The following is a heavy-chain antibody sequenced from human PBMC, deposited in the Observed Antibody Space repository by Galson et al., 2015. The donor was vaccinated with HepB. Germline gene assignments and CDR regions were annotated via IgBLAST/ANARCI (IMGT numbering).Heavy chain of an antibody. Sequence: LSLTCTVSGGSISSYYWSWIRQPPGKGLEWIGYIYYSGSTNYNPSLKSRVTISVDTSKNQFSLKLSSVTAADTAVYYCARGPDYDILTGIIAEYYFDYWGQGTLVTVSS. J-gene: IGHJ4*02. D-gene: IGHD3-9*01. CDR1: GGSISSYY. V-gene: IGHV4-59*01. CDR2: IYYSGST. CDR3: ARGPDYDILTGIIAEYYFDY.